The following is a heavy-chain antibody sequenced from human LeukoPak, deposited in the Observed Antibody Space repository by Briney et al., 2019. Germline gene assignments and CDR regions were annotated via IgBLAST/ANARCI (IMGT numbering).Heavy chain of an antibody. D-gene: IGHD3-10*01. J-gene: IGHJ4*02. Sequence: GGSLRLSCGASGFTFSSYWMHWVRQAPGKGLVWISRINSDGSTTSYADSVKGRFTISRDNAKNTLYLQMYSLRAEDTAVYYCARGNYYGQGYWGQGTLVTVSS. CDR2: INSDGSTT. CDR3: ARGNYYGQGY. V-gene: IGHV3-74*01. CDR1: GFTFSSYW.